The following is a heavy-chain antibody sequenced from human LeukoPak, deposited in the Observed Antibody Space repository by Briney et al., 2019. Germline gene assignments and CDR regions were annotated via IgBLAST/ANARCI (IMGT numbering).Heavy chain of an antibody. CDR1: GFTFSSYG. D-gene: IGHD6-13*01. Sequence: GGPLRLSCAASGFTFSSYGMNWVRQAPGKGLEWVSSISSSSSYIYYADSVKGRFTISRDNAKNSLYLQMNSLRAEDTAVYYCARVGYSSSWTEEDYWGQGTLVTVSS. CDR3: ARVGYSSSWTEEDY. V-gene: IGHV3-21*01. CDR2: ISSSSSYI. J-gene: IGHJ4*02.